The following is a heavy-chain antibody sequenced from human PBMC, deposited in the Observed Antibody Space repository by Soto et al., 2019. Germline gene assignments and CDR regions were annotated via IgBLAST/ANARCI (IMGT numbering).Heavy chain of an antibody. V-gene: IGHV3-30-3*01. Sequence: PGGSLRLSCAASGFTFSSYAMHWVRQAPGKGLEWVAVISYDGSNKYYGDSMKGRFTISRDNAKNSLYLEMNSLRAEDTAVYYWAGGPRYLTTNCGYGGRETL. CDR1: GFTFSSYA. CDR2: ISYDGSNK. J-gene: IGHJ4*02. CDR3: AGGPRYLTTNCGY. D-gene: IGHD1-1*01.